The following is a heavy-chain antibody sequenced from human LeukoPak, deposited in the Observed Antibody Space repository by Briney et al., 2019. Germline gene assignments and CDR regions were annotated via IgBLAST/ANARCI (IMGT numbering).Heavy chain of an antibody. V-gene: IGHV3-15*01. D-gene: IGHD2/OR15-2a*01. CDR1: GFIFKNAW. J-gene: IGHJ4*02. Sequence: PGGSLTLSCAASGFIFKNAWMSWVRQAPGKGLEWVGRLKSRKDGEAADYAAPVKGRFTLSRDDSKNMFYLQMNCLQIEDTAVYLGFPFSKPDDWGRGALVTVSS. CDR2: LKSRKDGEAA. CDR3: FPFSKPDD.